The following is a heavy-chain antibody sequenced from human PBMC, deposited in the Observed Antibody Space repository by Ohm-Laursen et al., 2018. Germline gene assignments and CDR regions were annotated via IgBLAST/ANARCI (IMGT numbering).Heavy chain of an antibody. CDR2: IRSKAYGGTT. CDR1: GFTFSSYS. D-gene: IGHD2-21*01. J-gene: IGHJ4*02. CDR3: IRRGAYTHLDH. Sequence: SLRLSCAASGFTFSSYSMNWVRQAPGKGLEWVGFIRSKAYGGTTEYAASVKGRFTISRDDSKTIAYLQMNSLKTEDTAVYYCIRRGAYTHLDHWGQGTLVTVSS. V-gene: IGHV3-49*04.